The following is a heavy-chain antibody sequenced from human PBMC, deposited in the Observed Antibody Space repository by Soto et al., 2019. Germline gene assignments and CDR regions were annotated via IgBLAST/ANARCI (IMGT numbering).Heavy chain of an antibody. CDR1: GGSISSGDYY. V-gene: IGHV4-30-4*01. Sequence: QVQLQESGPGLVKPSQTLSLTCTVSGGSISSGDYYWSWIRQPPGKGLEWIGYIYYSGSTYYNPSLKSRVTISVDTSKNHFSLKLRSVTAADTAVYYCATIKLGSNRLDYWGQGTMVTVSS. CDR2: IYYSGST. D-gene: IGHD3-10*01. CDR3: ATIKLGSNRLDY. J-gene: IGHJ4*02.